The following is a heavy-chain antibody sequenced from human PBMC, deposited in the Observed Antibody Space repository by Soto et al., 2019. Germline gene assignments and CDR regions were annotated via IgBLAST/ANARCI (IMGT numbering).Heavy chain of an antibody. CDR2: ISYDGNYI. CDR3: AKGISSATIGPYAMYV. D-gene: IGHD3-3*01. J-gene: IGHJ6*02. CDR1: GFAFSSYA. Sequence: QTGGSLRLSCEASGFAFSSYAMHWVRQAPGKGLEWVGVISYDGNYIYYADSVKGRFTISRDNSKNTLYVQVNSLRPEDTAVYYCAKGISSATIGPYAMYVWGQGTTVTVSS. V-gene: IGHV3-30*18.